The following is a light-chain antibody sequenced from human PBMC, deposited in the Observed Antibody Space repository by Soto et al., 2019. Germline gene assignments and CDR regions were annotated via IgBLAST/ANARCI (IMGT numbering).Light chain of an antibody. J-gene: IGKJ1*01. CDR3: QQYNSYRA. Sequence: DIQMTQSPSSLSASVGDRVTITCRTSQSISNYLNWYQQKPGKAPKILIYTASSLQSGVPSRFSGSGSWTDFTLTINTLQPEDFATYYCQQYNSYRAFGQGTKVDIK. CDR2: TAS. V-gene: IGKV1-39*01. CDR1: QSISNY.